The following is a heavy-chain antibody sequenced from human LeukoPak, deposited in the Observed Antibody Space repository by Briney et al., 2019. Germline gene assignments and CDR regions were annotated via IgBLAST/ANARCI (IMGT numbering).Heavy chain of an antibody. V-gene: IGHV3-15*01. D-gene: IGHD3-22*01. CDR1: GFTFSTYA. J-gene: IGHJ4*02. CDR3: TTDLPKSGSYYDRGNNYVGFYFDY. CDR2: IKSKTDGGTI. Sequence: PGGSLRLSCAASGFTFSTYAMHWVRQAPGKGLEWVGRIKSKTDGGTIDYAAPVKGRFTISRDDSKIMLYLQMDSLKTEDTAVYYCTTDLPKSGSYYDRGNNYVGFYFDYWGQGTLVTVSS.